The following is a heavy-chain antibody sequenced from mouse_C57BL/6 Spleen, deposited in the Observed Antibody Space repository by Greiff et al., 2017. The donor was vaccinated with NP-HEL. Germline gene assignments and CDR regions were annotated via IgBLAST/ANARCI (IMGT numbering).Heavy chain of an antibody. Sequence: QVQLQQPGAELVRPGSSVKLSCKASGYTFTSSWMHWVKQRPIQGLEWIGNIDPSDSETHYNQKFKDKATLTVDKSSSTAYMQLSSLTSEDSAVYYCARGGYYGSSPHWYFDVWGTGTTVTVSS. CDR2: IDPSDSET. J-gene: IGHJ1*03. CDR1: GYTFTSSW. CDR3: ARGGYYGSSPHWYFDV. D-gene: IGHD1-1*01. V-gene: IGHV1-52*01.